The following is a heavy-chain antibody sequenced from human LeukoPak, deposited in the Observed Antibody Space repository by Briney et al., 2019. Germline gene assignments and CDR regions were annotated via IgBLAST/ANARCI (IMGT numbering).Heavy chain of an antibody. V-gene: IGHV5-51*01. CDR3: ARHSNIYSGYDFIDY. J-gene: IGHJ4*02. Sequence: GESLQISCKGSGYSFTSYWIGWVRQLPGKGLEWMGIIYPGDSDTRYSPSFQGQVTISADKSISTAYLQWSSLKASDTAMYYCARHSNIYSGYDFIDYWGQGTLVTVSS. D-gene: IGHD5-12*01. CDR1: GYSFTSYW. CDR2: IYPGDSDT.